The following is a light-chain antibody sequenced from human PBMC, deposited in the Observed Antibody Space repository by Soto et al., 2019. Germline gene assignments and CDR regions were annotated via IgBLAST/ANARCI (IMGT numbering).Light chain of an antibody. Sequence: DIQMTQSPPTLSASVGDRVTITCRASQSISSWLAWYQQKPGKAPNLLIYKTSNLESGVPSRFSGSGSGTEFTLTISSLQPDDFATYYCQQYNTYPLFGQGTKLEIK. V-gene: IGKV1-5*03. CDR3: QQYNTYPL. J-gene: IGKJ2*01. CDR2: KTS. CDR1: QSISSW.